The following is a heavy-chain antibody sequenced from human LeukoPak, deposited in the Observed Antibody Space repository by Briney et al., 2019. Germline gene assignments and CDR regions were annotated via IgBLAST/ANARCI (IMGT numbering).Heavy chain of an antibody. Sequence: PGGSLRLSCAASGFTFNSYAMSWVRQAPGKGLEWVSAISGSGGSTYYADSVKGRFTISRDNSKNTLYLQMNSLRVEDTAVYYCAKPGCSSASCYSDYWGQGTLVTVSS. D-gene: IGHD2-2*01. CDR2: ISGSGGST. CDR1: GFTFNSYA. V-gene: IGHV3-23*01. CDR3: AKPGCSSASCYSDY. J-gene: IGHJ4*02.